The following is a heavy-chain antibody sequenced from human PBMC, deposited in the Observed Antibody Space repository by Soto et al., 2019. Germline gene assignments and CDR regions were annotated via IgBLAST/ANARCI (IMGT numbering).Heavy chain of an antibody. J-gene: IGHJ4*02. Sequence: GPAAGFTLNALFVNRVSQAPRNGLEWVGRIKSKTDAGTTDYAAPVRGRFTISRDDSKNTLYLQMNSLKTEDTAVYYCTTGRIAVSGITGPYWGQGPLV. V-gene: IGHV3-15*01. D-gene: IGHD6-19*01. CDR3: TTGRIAVSGITGPY. CDR1: GFTLNALF. CDR2: IKSKTDAGTT.